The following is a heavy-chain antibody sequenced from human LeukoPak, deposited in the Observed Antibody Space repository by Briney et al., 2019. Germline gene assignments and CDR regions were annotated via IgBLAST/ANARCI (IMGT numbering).Heavy chain of an antibody. CDR1: GYTFTSYG. D-gene: IGHD3-22*01. J-gene: IGHJ4*02. Sequence: GASVKVSCKASGYTFTSYGISWVRQAPGQGLEWMGWISAYNGNTNYAQKLQGRVTMTTDTSTSTAYMELRSLRSEDTAVYYCARGGYYYDSSGYNGDWGQGTLVTVSS. CDR3: ARGGYYYDSSGYNGD. V-gene: IGHV1-18*01. CDR2: ISAYNGNT.